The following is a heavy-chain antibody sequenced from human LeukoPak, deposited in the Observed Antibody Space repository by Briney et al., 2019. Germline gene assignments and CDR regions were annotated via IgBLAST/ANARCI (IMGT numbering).Heavy chain of an antibody. D-gene: IGHD1-26*01. Sequence: ASVKVSCKVSGYTLTELSMQWVRQAPGKGLEWMGGFDPEDGETIYAQKFQGRVTMTEDTSTDTAYMELSSLRSEDTAVYYCATGSKWELLFDYWGQGTLVTVSS. V-gene: IGHV1-24*01. CDR1: GYTLTELS. CDR3: ATGSKWELLFDY. CDR2: FDPEDGET. J-gene: IGHJ4*02.